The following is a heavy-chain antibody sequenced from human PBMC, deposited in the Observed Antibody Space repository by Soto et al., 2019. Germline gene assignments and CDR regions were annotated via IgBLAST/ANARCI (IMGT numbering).Heavy chain of an antibody. Sequence: SETLSLTCTVSGGSISSYYWSWIRQPPGKGLEWIGYIYYSGSTNYNPSLKSRVTISVDTSKNQFSLKLSSVTAADTAVYYCARGSSGWYYYFDYWGQGTLVTVSS. CDR1: GGSISSYY. CDR3: ARGSSGWYYYFDY. D-gene: IGHD6-19*01. V-gene: IGHV4-59*01. CDR2: IYYSGST. J-gene: IGHJ4*02.